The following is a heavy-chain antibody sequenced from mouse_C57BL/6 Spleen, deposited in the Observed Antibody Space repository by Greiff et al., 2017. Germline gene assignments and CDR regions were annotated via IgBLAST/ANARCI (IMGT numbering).Heavy chain of an antibody. CDR2: IDPSASYT. CDR1: GYTFTSYW. V-gene: IGHV1-50*01. CDR3: ARRHY. J-gene: IGHJ4*01. Sequence: QVKLQQPGAALVKPGASVKLSCQASGYTFTSYWMQWVKQRPGQGLEWIGEIDPSASYTNYNQKFKGKATLTVDTSSSTAYMQLNSLASEDSAVYYCARRHYWGQGTSVTVSS.